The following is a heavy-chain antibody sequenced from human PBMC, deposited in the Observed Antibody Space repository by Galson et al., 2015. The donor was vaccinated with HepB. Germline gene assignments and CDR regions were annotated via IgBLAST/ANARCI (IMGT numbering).Heavy chain of an antibody. CDR2: IDPSDSYT. CDR3: ARHTDRVLGWIDP. D-gene: IGHD5-18*01. J-gene: IGHJ5*02. V-gene: IGHV5-10-1*01. Sequence: QSGAEVKKPGESLKISCKGSGYTFSNNWISWVRQVPGKGLEWMGMIDPSDSYTNYSPPFQGHVTISADKSISPAYRQWSSLKASDTAMYYCARHTDRVLGWIDPWGQGALVTVSS. CDR1: GYTFSNNW.